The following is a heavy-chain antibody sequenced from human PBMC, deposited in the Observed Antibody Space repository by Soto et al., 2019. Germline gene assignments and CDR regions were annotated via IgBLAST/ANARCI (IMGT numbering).Heavy chain of an antibody. D-gene: IGHD3-3*01. CDR3: AGSYDFWSGPYYYYYMDV. V-gene: IGHV4-59*01. CDR1: GGSISSYY. J-gene: IGHJ6*03. CDR2: IYYSGST. Sequence: SETLSLTCTVSGGSISSYYWSWIRQPPGKGLEWIGYIYYSGSTNYNPSLKSRVTISVDTSKNQFSLKLSSVTAADTAVYYCAGSYDFWSGPYYYYYMDVWGKGTTVTVS.